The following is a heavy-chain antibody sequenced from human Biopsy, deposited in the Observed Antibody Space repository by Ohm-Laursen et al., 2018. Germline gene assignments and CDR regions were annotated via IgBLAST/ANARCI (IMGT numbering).Heavy chain of an antibody. CDR2: VYYTGST. CDR1: GGSFTGYY. V-gene: IGHV4-59*01. CDR3: ARDRGYYSDRTVPGYFDL. Sequence: GTLSLTCTVSGGSFTGYYWSWIRQPPGKGLQWIGYVYYTGSTDYNPSLQSRVTISVDTSKNHFSLRLRSVTPADTAIYYCARDRGYYSDRTVPGYFDLWGRGTLVTVSS. J-gene: IGHJ2*01. D-gene: IGHD3-22*01.